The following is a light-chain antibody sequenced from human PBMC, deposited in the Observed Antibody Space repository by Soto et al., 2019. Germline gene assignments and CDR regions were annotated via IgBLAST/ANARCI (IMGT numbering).Light chain of an antibody. CDR3: QQYVSWA. CDR1: QTISSNY. Sequence: EIVLTQSPGTLSVSPGERATLSCRASQTISSNYLAWYQQKPGQAPSLLIYGTSSRATGIPDRFSGSGSGTVFTLTISRLEPEDSAIYFCQQYVSWAFGQGTKVEI. CDR2: GTS. J-gene: IGKJ1*01. V-gene: IGKV3-20*01.